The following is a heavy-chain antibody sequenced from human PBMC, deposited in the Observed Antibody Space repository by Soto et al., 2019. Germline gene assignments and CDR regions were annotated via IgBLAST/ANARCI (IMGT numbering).Heavy chain of an antibody. CDR2: IYPGDSDT. Sequence: GESLKISCTGFGYSFTSYWIGWVRQMPGKGLEWMGIIYPGDSDTRYSPSFQGQVTISADKSITTAYLQWSGLKASDTAMYYCARGYCTTTICDPWFDPWGQGTLVTVSS. D-gene: IGHD2-2*01. CDR1: GYSFTSYW. J-gene: IGHJ5*02. CDR3: ARGYCTTTICDPWFDP. V-gene: IGHV5-51*01.